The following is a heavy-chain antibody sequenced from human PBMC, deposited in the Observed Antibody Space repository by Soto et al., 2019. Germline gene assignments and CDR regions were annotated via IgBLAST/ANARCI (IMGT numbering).Heavy chain of an antibody. Sequence: SETLSLTCTVSGGSISHHYWSWIRQPAGTRLEWIGRMYVTGTTNYNPSLKNRVSMSIDTSKNQFSLKLSSVTAADTAVYYCARDGGYTGYEEGNPFDIWGQGKMVTVSS. CDR2: MYVTGTT. D-gene: IGHD5-12*01. V-gene: IGHV4-4*07. J-gene: IGHJ3*02. CDR3: ARDGGYTGYEEGNPFDI. CDR1: GGSISHHY.